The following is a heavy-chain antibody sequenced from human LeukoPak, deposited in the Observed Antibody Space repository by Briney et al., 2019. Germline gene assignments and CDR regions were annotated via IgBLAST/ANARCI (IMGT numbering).Heavy chain of an antibody. J-gene: IGHJ4*02. V-gene: IGHV3-21*01. Sequence: GGSLRLSCAASGFTFSSYWMNWVRQAPGKGLEWVSSISSSSSYIYYADSVKGRFTISRDNAKNSLYLQMNSLRDEDTAVYYCASLTIAVAGIRLNYWGQGTLVTVSS. CDR2: ISSSSSYI. CDR3: ASLTIAVAGIRLNY. D-gene: IGHD6-19*01. CDR1: GFTFSSYW.